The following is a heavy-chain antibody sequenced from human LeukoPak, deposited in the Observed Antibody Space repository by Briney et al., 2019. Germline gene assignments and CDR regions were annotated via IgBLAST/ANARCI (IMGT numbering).Heavy chain of an antibody. J-gene: IGHJ5*02. V-gene: IGHV4-39*02. CDR1: GGSISSSSYY. CDR2: IYYSGST. D-gene: IGHD6-6*01. Sequence: SETLSLTCTVSGGSISSSSYYWGWLRQPPGKGLEWIGSIYYSGSTYYNPSLKSRVTISVDTSKNQFSLKLTSVTAADTAVYYCAREEGNSSPPWGQGTLVTVSS. CDR3: AREEGNSSPP.